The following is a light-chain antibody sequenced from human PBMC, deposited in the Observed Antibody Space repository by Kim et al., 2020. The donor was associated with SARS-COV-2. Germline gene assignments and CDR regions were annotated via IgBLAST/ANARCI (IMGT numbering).Light chain of an antibody. CDR1: QNVNRY. V-gene: IGKV1-5*01. CDR2: DAS. CDR3: QQYSTLYT. Sequence: LSSSVGDSVTITCRATQNVNRYLAWYQQKPGKAPRLLICDASNLESGVPSRFSGSGSGTDFTLTITSLQPDDFATYYCQQYSTLYTFGQGTKLEIK. J-gene: IGKJ2*01.